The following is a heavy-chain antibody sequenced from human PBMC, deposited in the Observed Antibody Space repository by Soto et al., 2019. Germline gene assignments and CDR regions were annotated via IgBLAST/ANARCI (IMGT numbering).Heavy chain of an antibody. V-gene: IGHV4-39*01. J-gene: IGHJ5*02. Sequence: SETLSLTCTVSGGSISSSSYYWGWIRQPPGKGLEWIGSIYYSGSTYYNPSLKSRVTISVDTSKNQFSLKLSSVTAADTAVYYCARRAAMVTSGRGYNWFDPWGQGTLVTVSS. CDR2: IYYSGST. CDR1: GGSISSSSYY. CDR3: ARRAAMVTSGRGYNWFDP. D-gene: IGHD5-18*01.